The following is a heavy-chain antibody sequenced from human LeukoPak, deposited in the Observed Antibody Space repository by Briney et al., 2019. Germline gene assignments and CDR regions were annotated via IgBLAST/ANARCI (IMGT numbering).Heavy chain of an antibody. V-gene: IGHV3-30*19. CDR2: IWYDENKK. J-gene: IGHJ4*02. Sequence: GGSLRLSCAASGFTFSSYGMHWVRQAPGKGLEWVAVIWYDENKKYYADSVKGRFTISRDNSKNTLYLQMNSLRAEDTAVYYCAREGDYGDRQEDFDYWGQGTLVTVSS. CDR1: GFTFSSYG. D-gene: IGHD4-17*01. CDR3: AREGDYGDRQEDFDY.